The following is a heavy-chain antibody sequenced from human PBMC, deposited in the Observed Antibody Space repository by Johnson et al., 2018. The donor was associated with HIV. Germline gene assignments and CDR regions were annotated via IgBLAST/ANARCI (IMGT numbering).Heavy chain of an antibody. Sequence: QVQLVESGGGVVQPGRSLRLSCVASGFTFSSYAMHWVRQAPGKGLEWVAVISYDGSNKYYADSVKGRFTISRDNSKNTLYLQMNSLRAEDTAVYYCAKDLRVYYVWGSYRTSDAFDIWGQGTMVTVSS. CDR3: AKDLRVYYVWGSYRTSDAFDI. CDR1: GFTFSSYA. D-gene: IGHD3-16*02. CDR2: ISYDGSNK. V-gene: IGHV3-30-3*01. J-gene: IGHJ3*02.